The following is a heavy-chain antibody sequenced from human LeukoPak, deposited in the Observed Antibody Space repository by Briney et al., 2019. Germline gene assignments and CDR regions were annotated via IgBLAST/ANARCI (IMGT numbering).Heavy chain of an antibody. V-gene: IGHV3-7*01. Sequence: GGSLRLSCAASGFTFSSYWMMWLRQAPGKGLEWVANIRQDGSEKNYVDSVKGRFAISRDNAKNSLYLQMNSLRAEDTAVYYCARVFGSGRVYWGQGTLVTVSS. D-gene: IGHD3-10*01. J-gene: IGHJ4*02. CDR2: IRQDGSEK. CDR3: ARVFGSGRVY. CDR1: GFTFSSYW.